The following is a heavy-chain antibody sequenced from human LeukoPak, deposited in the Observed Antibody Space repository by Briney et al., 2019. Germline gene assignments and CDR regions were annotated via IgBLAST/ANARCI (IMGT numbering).Heavy chain of an antibody. Sequence: GGSLRLSCAASGFTFDDYAMHWVRQAPGKGLEWVSLISGDGGSTYYADSVKGRFTISRDNSKNSLYLQMNSLRTEDTALYYCARSDSIRWPFDYWGQGTLVTVSS. CDR2: ISGDGGST. D-gene: IGHD4-23*01. J-gene: IGHJ4*02. V-gene: IGHV3-43*02. CDR3: ARSDSIRWPFDY. CDR1: GFTFDDYA.